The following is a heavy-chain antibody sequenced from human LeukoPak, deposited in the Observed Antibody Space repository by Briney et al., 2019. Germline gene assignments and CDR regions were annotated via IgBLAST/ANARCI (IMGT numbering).Heavy chain of an antibody. CDR2: IYTSGST. J-gene: IGHJ3*02. D-gene: IGHD2-15*01. Sequence: SETLSLTCTVSGGSISSGRYYWSWIRQPAGKGLEWIGRIYTSGSTNYNPSLESRVTISVDTSKNQFSLKLSSVTAADTAVYYCARAGWWELPRSAFDIWGQGTMVTVSS. CDR3: ARAGWWELPRSAFDI. V-gene: IGHV4-61*02. CDR1: GGSISSGRYY.